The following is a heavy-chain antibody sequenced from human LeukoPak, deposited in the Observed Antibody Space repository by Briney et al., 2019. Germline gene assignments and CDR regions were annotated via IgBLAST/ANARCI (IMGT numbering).Heavy chain of an antibody. D-gene: IGHD3-16*01. V-gene: IGHV1-2*02. CDR1: GYAFSAYY. CDR3: ARGPGWGYYYMDV. J-gene: IGHJ6*03. CDR2: LNPQTGDT. Sequence: ASVKISCKASGYAFSAYYMHWVRQAPGQGLEWMGWLNPQTGDTHFAQKFQGRVTFTRETSISTAYMAMSRLRSDDTAVFYCARGPGWGYYYMDVWGKGTTVTVSS.